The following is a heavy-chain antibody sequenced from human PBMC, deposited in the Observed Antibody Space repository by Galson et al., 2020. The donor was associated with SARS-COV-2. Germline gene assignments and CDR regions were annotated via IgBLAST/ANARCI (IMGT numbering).Heavy chain of an antibody. J-gene: IGHJ6*02. Sequence: RGSLRLSCAASGFTFSSYWMHWVRQAPGKGLVWVSRINSDGSSTSYADSVKGRFTISRDNAKNTLYLQMNSLRAEDTAVYYCAREGDDIVVVPAAMMWGAYYYYGMDVWGQGTTVTVSS. CDR2: INSDGSST. CDR1: GFTFSSYW. D-gene: IGHD2-2*01. CDR3: AREGDDIVVVPAAMMWGAYYYYGMDV. V-gene: IGHV3-74*01.